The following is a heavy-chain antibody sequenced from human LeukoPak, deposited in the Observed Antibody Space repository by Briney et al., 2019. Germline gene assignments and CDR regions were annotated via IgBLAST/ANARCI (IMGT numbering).Heavy chain of an antibody. CDR1: GGTFSSYA. CDR3: AIKYCIGGSCYNYDYYLDV. D-gene: IGHD2-15*01. Sequence: SVKVSCKASGGTFSSYAISWVRQAPGQGLEWMGGIIPIFGTANYAQKFQGRVTITTDESTSTAYMELSSLRSEDTAVYYCAIKYCIGGSCYNYDYYLDVWGKGTTVTVSS. J-gene: IGHJ6*03. CDR2: IIPIFGTA. V-gene: IGHV1-69*05.